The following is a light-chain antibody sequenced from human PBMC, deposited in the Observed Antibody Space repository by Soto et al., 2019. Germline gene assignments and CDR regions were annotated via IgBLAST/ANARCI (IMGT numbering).Light chain of an antibody. CDR3: QQYHNWPPGT. Sequence: EIVMTQSPATLSVSPGERATLSCRASQSVSSNLAWYQQKPGQTPRLLIYGASTRATGIPARFSGSGSGTEFTHTISSLQSGDFAVYYCQQYHNWPPGTFGQGTKVEIK. J-gene: IGKJ1*01. V-gene: IGKV3-15*01. CDR1: QSVSSN. CDR2: GAS.